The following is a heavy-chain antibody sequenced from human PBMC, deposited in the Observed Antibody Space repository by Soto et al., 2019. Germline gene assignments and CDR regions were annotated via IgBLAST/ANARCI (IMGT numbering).Heavy chain of an antibody. D-gene: IGHD3-16*01. CDR3: ARHGGAAGSPHPLYYYYYGMDV. CDR2: IDPSDSYT. Sequence: PGESLKISCKGSGYSFTSYWISWVRQMPGKGLEWMGRIDPSDSYTNYSPSFQGHVTISADKSISTAYLQWSSLKASDTAMYYCARHGGAAGSPHPLYYYYYGMDVWGQGTTVTVSS. J-gene: IGHJ6*02. V-gene: IGHV5-10-1*01. CDR1: GYSFTSYW.